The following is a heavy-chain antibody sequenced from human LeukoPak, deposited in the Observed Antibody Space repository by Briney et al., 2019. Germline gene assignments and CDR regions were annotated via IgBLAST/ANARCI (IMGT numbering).Heavy chain of an antibody. V-gene: IGHV3-30*18. CDR2: ISYDGSNK. J-gene: IGHJ6*02. CDR1: GFTFSSYG. CDR3: AKDRYYYDSSGYYRAYYYYYGMDV. D-gene: IGHD3-22*01. Sequence: GGSLRLSCAASGFTFSSYGMHWVRQASGKGLEWVAVISYDGSNKYYADSVKGRFTISRDNSKNTLYLQMNSLRAEDTAVYYCAKDRYYYDSSGYYRAYYYYYGMDVWGQGTTVTVSS.